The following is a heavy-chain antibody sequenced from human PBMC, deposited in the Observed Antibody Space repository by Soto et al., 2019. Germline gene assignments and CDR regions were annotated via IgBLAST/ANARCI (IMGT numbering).Heavy chain of an antibody. CDR2: IIPIFGTA. Sequence: VQLVQSGAEVKKPGSSVKVSCKASGGTFTNYAFSWVRQAPGQGLEWLGGIIPIFGTADYAQKFQGRVTVTADESTSTAHMELSSLRSEDTAVYYCASGVKESGIGGNYYYGMDVWGQGTTVTVSS. CDR1: GGTFTNYA. V-gene: IGHV1-69*13. CDR3: ASGVKESGIGGNYYYGMDV. J-gene: IGHJ6*02. D-gene: IGHD1-1*01.